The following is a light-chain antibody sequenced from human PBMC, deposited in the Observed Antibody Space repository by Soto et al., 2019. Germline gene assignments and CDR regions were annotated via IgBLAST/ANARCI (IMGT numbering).Light chain of an antibody. CDR1: SSNIGNNY. CDR2: DDI. J-gene: IGLJ2*01. CDR3: GTWDNSLSAVV. V-gene: IGLV1-51*01. Sequence: QSVLTQPPSVSAAPGQKATISCSGSSSNIGNNYVSWYQQLPGTAPKLLIYDDIKRPSGIPDRFAGSKSGTSATLGITGLQTGDEADYYCGTWDNSLSAVVFGGGTKVTVL.